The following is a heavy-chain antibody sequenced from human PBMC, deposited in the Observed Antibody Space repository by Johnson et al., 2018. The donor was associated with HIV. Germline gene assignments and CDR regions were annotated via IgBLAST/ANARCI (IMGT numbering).Heavy chain of an antibody. D-gene: IGHD1-1*01. CDR2: IRYDGSNK. V-gene: IGHV3-30*02. CDR3: AKGRSSTPWEHAFDI. CDR1: GFTFSDHY. Sequence: SGGGLVKAGGSLRLSCAASGFTFSDHYMTWIRQAPGQGLEWVAFIRYDGSNKYYADSVKGRFTISRDNSKNTLYLQMDSLRPEDTAVYYCAKGRSSTPWEHAFDIWGQGTMVTVSS. J-gene: IGHJ3*02.